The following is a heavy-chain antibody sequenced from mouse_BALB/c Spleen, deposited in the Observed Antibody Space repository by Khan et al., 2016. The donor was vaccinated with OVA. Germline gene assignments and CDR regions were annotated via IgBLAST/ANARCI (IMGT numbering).Heavy chain of an antibody. CDR1: GYTFTSYT. D-gene: IGHD2-14*01. V-gene: IGHV1-4*01. Sequence: QVQRKQAGAELARPGASVKMSCKASGYTFTSYTIHWIKKRPGQGLEWIGYINPSNGYTNYNQKFKDKATLTTDKSSTTAYLQLSSLTSDDSAVYNCVRDGAYHRNDGWFAYWGQGTLVTVS. J-gene: IGHJ3*01. CDR3: VRDGAYHRNDGWFAY. CDR2: INPSNGYT.